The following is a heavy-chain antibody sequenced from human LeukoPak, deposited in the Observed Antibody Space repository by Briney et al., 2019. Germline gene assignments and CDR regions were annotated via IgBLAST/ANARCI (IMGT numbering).Heavy chain of an antibody. D-gene: IGHD3-10*01. CDR2: INPNSGGT. J-gene: IGHJ4*02. CDR1: GYTFTGYY. Sequence: GASVKVSCKASGYTFTGYYMHWVRQAPGQGLEWMGWINPNSGGTNYAQKFQGRVTITGNTSISTAYMELSSLRPEDAAVYYCARLIGKGSYYGSGSSYVTTGYFDYWGQGTLVTVSS. V-gene: IGHV1-2*02. CDR3: ARLIGKGSYYGSGSSYVTTGYFDY.